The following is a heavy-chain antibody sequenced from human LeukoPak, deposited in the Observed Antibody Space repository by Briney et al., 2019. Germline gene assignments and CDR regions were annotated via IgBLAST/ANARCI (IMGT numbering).Heavy chain of an antibody. V-gene: IGHV4-59*02. J-gene: IGHJ4*02. Sequence: PSETLSLTCTVSGGSVSSYYWSWIRQPPGKGLEWIGYIYYSGSTNYNPSLKSRVTISVDTSKNQFSLKLSSVTAADTAVYYCARAGFQWLDFDYWGQGTLVTVSS. D-gene: IGHD6-19*01. CDR3: ARAGFQWLDFDY. CDR1: GGSVSSYY. CDR2: IYYSGST.